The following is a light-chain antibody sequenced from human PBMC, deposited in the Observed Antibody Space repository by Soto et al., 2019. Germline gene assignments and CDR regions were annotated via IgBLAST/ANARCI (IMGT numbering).Light chain of an antibody. CDR3: QQYFNSPRT. CDR1: QTLLDSSNNKAS. V-gene: IGKV4-1*01. CDR2: WTS. Sequence: DIVMTQSPDSLAVSLGERATINCKSSQTLLDSSNNKASLSWYQQKPGQPPKLLIYWTSTREFGVPDRFSGSGSVTDFTLTISSLQAEDVAVYYCQQYFNSPRTFGHGTKVEIK. J-gene: IGKJ1*01.